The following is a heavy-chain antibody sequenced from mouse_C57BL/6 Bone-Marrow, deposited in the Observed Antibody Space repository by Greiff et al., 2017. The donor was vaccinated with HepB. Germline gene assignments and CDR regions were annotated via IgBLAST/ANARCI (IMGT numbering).Heavy chain of an antibody. V-gene: IGHV1-42*01. Sequence: EVQLQQSGPELVKPGASVKISCKASGYSFTGYYMNWVKQSPEKSLEWIGEINPSTGGTTYNQKFKAKATLTVDKSSSTAYMQLKSLTSEDSAVYYCARWDYGPHFDYWGQGTTLTVPS. D-gene: IGHD1-2*01. CDR1: GYSFTGYY. CDR3: ARWDYGPHFDY. CDR2: INPSTGGT. J-gene: IGHJ2*01.